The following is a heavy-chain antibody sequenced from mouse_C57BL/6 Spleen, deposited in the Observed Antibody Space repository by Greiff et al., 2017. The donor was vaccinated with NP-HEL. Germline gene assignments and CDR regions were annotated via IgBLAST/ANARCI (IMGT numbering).Heavy chain of an antibody. V-gene: IGHV1-42*01. J-gene: IGHJ4*01. CDR2: INPSTGGT. CDR1: GYSFTGYY. CDR3: ARVNGYYDYYAMDY. D-gene: IGHD2-3*01. Sequence: EVQLQQSGPELVKPGASVTISCKASGYSFTGYYMHWVKQSPDKSLEWIGEINPSTGGTTYNQKFKAKATLTVDKSSSTAYMQLKSLTSEDSAVYNCARVNGYYDYYAMDYWGQGTSVTVSS.